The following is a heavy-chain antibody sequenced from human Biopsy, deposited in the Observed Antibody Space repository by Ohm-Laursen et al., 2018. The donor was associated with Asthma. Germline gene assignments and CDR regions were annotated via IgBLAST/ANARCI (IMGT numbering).Heavy chain of an antibody. CDR3: ARTFHFWSPYHAEHYQL. V-gene: IGHV3-7*01. CDR2: IKHDGTEK. D-gene: IGHD3-3*02. CDR1: GFTFGDYW. Sequence: SLRLSRAAAGFTFGDYWMSWVRQAPGKGLEWVANIKHDGTEKNHVDSLKGRFTISRDNAKNSLYLQMNSLRAEDTAVYYCARTFHFWSPYHAEHYQLWGQGTLVTVPS. J-gene: IGHJ1*01.